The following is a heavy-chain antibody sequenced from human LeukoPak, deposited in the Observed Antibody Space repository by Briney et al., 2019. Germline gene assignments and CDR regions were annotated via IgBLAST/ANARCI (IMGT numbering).Heavy chain of an antibody. CDR2: ISSSGSTI. D-gene: IGHD6-13*01. CDR1: GFTFSSYE. J-gene: IGHJ4*02. V-gene: IGHV3-48*03. CDR3: ARDGSSWAYFDY. Sequence: GGSLRLSCAASGFTFSSYEMNWVRQAPGKGLEWVSYISSSGSTIYYADSVKGRFTISRDNAKNSLYLQMNSLRAEDTAVYYCARDGSSWAYFDYWGQGTLVTVSS.